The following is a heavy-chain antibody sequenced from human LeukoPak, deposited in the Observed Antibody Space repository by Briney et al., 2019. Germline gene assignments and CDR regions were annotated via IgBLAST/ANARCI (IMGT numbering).Heavy chain of an antibody. Sequence: GGSLRLSCAASGFTFSNAWMSWVRQAPGKGLEWVGRIKSKTDGGTTDYAAPVKGRFTISRDDSKNTLYLQMNSLRAEDTAVYYCAREGFVDTAMSFDYWGQGTLVTVSS. CDR1: GFTFSNAW. J-gene: IGHJ4*02. CDR2: IKSKTDGGTT. V-gene: IGHV3-15*01. CDR3: AREGFVDTAMSFDY. D-gene: IGHD5-18*01.